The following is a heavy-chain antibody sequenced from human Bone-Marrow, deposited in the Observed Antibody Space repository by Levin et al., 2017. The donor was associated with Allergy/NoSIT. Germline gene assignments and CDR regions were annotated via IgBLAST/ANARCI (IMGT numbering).Heavy chain of an antibody. V-gene: IGHV3-30-3*01. D-gene: IGHD3-9*01. CDR3: ARGASISVELRYFDWSFDY. CDR2: ISYDGSNK. CDR1: GFTFSSYA. Sequence: GGSLRLSCAASGFTFSSYAMHWVRQAPGKGLEWVAVISYDGSNKYYADSVKGRFTISRDNSKNTLYLQMNSLRAEDTAVYYCARGASISVELRYFDWSFDYWGQGTLVTVSS. J-gene: IGHJ4*02.